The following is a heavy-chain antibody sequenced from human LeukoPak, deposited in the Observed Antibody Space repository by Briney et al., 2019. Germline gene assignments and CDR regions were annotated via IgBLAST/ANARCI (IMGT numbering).Heavy chain of an antibody. Sequence: GGSLRLSCAASGFTFSSYAMSWVRQAPGKGLEWVSAISGSGGSTYYADSVKGRFTISRDNSKNTLYLQMNSLRAEDTAVYYCAKEYCSGGSCYSNWFDPWGQEPWSPSPQ. CDR3: AKEYCSGGSCYSNWFDP. CDR2: ISGSGGST. CDR1: GFTFSSYA. J-gene: IGHJ5*02. V-gene: IGHV3-23*01. D-gene: IGHD2-15*01.